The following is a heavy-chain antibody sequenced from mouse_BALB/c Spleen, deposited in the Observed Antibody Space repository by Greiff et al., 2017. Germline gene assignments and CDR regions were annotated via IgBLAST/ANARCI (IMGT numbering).Heavy chain of an antibody. CDR2: ISYDGSN. Sequence: EVKLVESGPGLVKPSQSLSLTCSVTGYSITSGYYWNWIRQFPGNKLEWMGYISYDGSNNYNPSLKNRISITRDTSKNQFFLKLNSVTTEDTATYYCARVSSTATSYLYFDVWGAGTTVTVSS. J-gene: IGHJ1*01. CDR3: ARVSSTATSYLYFDV. V-gene: IGHV3-6*02. CDR1: GYSITSGYY. D-gene: IGHD1-2*01.